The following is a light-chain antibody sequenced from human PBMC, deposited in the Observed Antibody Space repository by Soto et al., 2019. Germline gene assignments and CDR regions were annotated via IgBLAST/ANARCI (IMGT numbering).Light chain of an antibody. J-gene: IGKJ5*01. V-gene: IGKV3-15*01. CDR3: QQYNTWRSIS. CDR2: DAS. Sequence: EVVLTQSPVTLSLSPGERATLSCRASQSFRGLLAWYQQKPGQAPRLLIYDASTRAAGIPARFTGSGSGTDFTLTISSLQSEDFAVYYCQQYNTWRSISFGQGTRLEIK. CDR1: QSFRGL.